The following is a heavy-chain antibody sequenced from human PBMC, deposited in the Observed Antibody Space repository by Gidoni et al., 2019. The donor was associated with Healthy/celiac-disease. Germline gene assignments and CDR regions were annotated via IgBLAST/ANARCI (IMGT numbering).Heavy chain of an antibody. CDR3: ARESHSSGWYETPYYFDY. V-gene: IGHV3-7*01. J-gene: IGHJ4*02. CDR1: GFTFSSYW. D-gene: IGHD6-19*01. CDR2: IKQEGSEK. Sequence: EVQLVESGGGLVQPGGSLRLSCAASGFTFSSYWLSWVRQAPGKGLEWVANIKQEGSEKYYVDSRKGRFNIPRDNAKNSLYLQMNSLRAEDTAVYYCARESHSSGWYETPYYFDYWGQGTLVTVSS.